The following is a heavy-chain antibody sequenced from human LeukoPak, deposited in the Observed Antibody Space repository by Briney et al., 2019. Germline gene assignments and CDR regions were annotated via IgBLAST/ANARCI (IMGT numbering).Heavy chain of an antibody. Sequence: SETLSLTCTVSGGSISSYFWSWIRQPAGKGLEWIGRIYTSESTNYNPSLKSRDTMSVDTSKNQFSLKLSSVTAADTAVYYCARGTAVAATDYWGQGTLVTVSS. CDR3: ARGTAVAATDY. CDR2: IYTSEST. D-gene: IGHD6-19*01. V-gene: IGHV4-4*07. J-gene: IGHJ4*02. CDR1: GGSISSYF.